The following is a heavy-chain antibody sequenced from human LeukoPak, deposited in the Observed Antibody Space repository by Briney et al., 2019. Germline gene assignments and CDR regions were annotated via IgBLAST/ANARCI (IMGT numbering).Heavy chain of an antibody. Sequence: SETLSLTCTVSGGSISSSSYYWGWIRQPPGKGLEWIGSIYYSGSTYYNPSLKSRVTISVDTSKNQFSLKLSSVTAADTAVYYRARRSLDYGGNSYLMDYWGQGTLVTVSS. D-gene: IGHD4-23*01. V-gene: IGHV4-39*01. J-gene: IGHJ4*02. CDR3: ARRSLDYGGNSYLMDY. CDR1: GGSISSSSYY. CDR2: IYYSGST.